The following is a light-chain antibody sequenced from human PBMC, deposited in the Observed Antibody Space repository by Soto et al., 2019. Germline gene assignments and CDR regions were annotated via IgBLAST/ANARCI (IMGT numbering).Light chain of an antibody. J-gene: IGLJ3*02. V-gene: IGLV2-11*01. Sequence: QSALTQPRSVSGSRGQSVTISCTGTSSDVGGYNYVSWYQHHPGKAPKLIIYDVTKRPSGVPNRFSGSKSGNTASLTISGLQAEDEADYYCCSYAGTYTWVFGGGTKVTVL. CDR2: DVT. CDR3: CSYAGTYTWV. CDR1: SSDVGGYNY.